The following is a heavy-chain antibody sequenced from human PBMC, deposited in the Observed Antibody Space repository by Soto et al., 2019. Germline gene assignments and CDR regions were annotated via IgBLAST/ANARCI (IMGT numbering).Heavy chain of an antibody. CDR2: INAGNGNT. V-gene: IGHV1-3*01. D-gene: IGHD2-2*03. CDR1: GYTFTSYA. J-gene: IGHJ6*02. CDR3: ARDGYWKLPASDYYCDGMDV. Sequence: ASVKVSCKASGYTFTSYAMHWVRQAPGQRLEWMGWINAGNGNTKYSQKFQGRVTITRDTSASTAYMELSSLRSEDTAVYYCARDGYWKLPASDYYCDGMDVCGQGTTDIVS.